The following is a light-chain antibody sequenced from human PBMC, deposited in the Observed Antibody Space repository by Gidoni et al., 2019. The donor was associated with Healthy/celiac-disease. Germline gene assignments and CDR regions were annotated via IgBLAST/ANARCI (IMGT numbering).Light chain of an antibody. CDR1: KLGDKY. CDR2: QDS. CDR3: QAWDSSTGV. J-gene: IGLJ2*01. Sequence: SYELTQPPSVSVSPGQTASINCSGDKLGDKYACWYQQKPGQSPVLVIYQDSKRPSRIPERFSGSNSGNTATLTISGTQAMDEADYYCQAWDSSTGVFGGGTKLTVL. V-gene: IGLV3-1*01.